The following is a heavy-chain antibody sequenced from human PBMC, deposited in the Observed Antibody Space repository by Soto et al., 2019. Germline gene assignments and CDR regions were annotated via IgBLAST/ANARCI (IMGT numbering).Heavy chain of an antibody. V-gene: IGHV3-30*18. CDR3: ANEGVQLWSAFDY. CDR2: ISDDGRNE. Sequence: QVQLVESGGGVVQPGRSLRLSCAASGFAFSTYGMHWVRQAPGKGLEWVAVISDDGRNEYYADSLQGRFTISRDNSKNTLFLQMNSLRPDDTAVYYCANEGVQLWSAFDYWGQGTLVTVSS. CDR1: GFAFSTYG. D-gene: IGHD1-1*01. J-gene: IGHJ4*02.